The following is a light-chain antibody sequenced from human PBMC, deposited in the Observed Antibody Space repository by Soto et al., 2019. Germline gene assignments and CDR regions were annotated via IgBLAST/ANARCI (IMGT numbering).Light chain of an antibody. CDR3: GSWDSSLSAYV. CDR2: DDN. V-gene: IGLV1-51*01. Sequence: SVLTQPPSVSAAPGQKVTISCSGSSSNIGGNSVSWYQQLPGTAPKLLIYDDNKRPSGIPDRFSGSKSGTSATLGITEFQTGDEADYYCGSWDSSLSAYVFGTGTKV. CDR1: SSNIGGNS. J-gene: IGLJ1*01.